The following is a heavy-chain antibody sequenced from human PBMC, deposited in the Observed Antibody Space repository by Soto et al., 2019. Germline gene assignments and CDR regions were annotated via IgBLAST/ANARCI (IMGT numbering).Heavy chain of an antibody. D-gene: IGHD4-17*01. CDR1: GFTFSDYY. Sequence: GGSLRLSCAASGFTFSDYYMSWIRQAPGKGLEWVSYISSSSSYTNYADSVKGRFTISRDNSKNTLYLQMNSLRAEDTAVYYCAKSVTTLDYWGQGTLVTVSS. CDR3: AKSVTTLDY. J-gene: IGHJ4*02. V-gene: IGHV3-11*03. CDR2: ISSSSSYT.